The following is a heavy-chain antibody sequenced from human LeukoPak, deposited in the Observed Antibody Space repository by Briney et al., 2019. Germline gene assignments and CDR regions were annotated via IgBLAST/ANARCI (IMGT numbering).Heavy chain of an antibody. D-gene: IGHD3-10*01. CDR1: GGSISSYY. V-gene: IGHV4-59*08. CDR3: ARLPSLWFGELSWFDP. Sequence: PSETLSLTCTVSGGSISSYYWSWIRQPPGKGLEWIGYIYYSGSTYYNPSLKSRVTISVDTSKNQFSLKLSSVTAADTAVYYCARLPSLWFGELSWFDPWGQGTLVTVSS. CDR2: IYYSGST. J-gene: IGHJ5*02.